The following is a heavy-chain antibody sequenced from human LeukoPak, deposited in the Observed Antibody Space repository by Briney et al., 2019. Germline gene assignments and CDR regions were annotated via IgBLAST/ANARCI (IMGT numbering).Heavy chain of an antibody. CDR3: ARGGHYDSSGYYPKDH. CDR2: IGGSGDFT. CDR1: GFTFSTYA. D-gene: IGHD3-22*01. V-gene: IGHV3-23*01. J-gene: IGHJ3*01. Sequence: GGSLRLSCAASGFTFSTYAMSWVRQAPGKGLEWVSAIGGSGDFTYYAEYVRGRFTISRDNSEKTLYLQMNSLRAEDTAVYYCARGGHYDSSGYYPKDHWGQGTMVTVSS.